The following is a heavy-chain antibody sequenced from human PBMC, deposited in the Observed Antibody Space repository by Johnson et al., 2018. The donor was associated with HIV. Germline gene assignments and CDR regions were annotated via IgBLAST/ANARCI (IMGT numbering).Heavy chain of an antibody. CDR1: GFTVSSNY. J-gene: IGHJ3*02. Sequence: VKLVESGGGLIQPGGSLRLSCAASGFTVSSNYMSWVRQAPGKGLEWVSVIYSGGKTYYADSVKGRFTISRDNSKNTLYLQMNSLRAEDTAVYYCASFGAEAGLGGAFDIWGQGTAVTVSS. D-gene: IGHD6-19*01. CDR3: ASFGAEAGLGGAFDI. V-gene: IGHV3-53*01. CDR2: IYSGGKT.